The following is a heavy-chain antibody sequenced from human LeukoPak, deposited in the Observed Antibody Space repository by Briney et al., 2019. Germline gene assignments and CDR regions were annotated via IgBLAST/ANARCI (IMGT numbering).Heavy chain of an antibody. D-gene: IGHD3-10*01. CDR1: GFTFSSYW. J-gene: IGHJ6*04. Sequence: GGSLRLSCAASGFTFSSYWMHWVRQAPGKGLVWVSRINSDGSSTSYADSVKGRFTISRDNAKNTLYLQMNSLGAEDTAVYYCARAESYGSGSYRGMDVWGKGTTVTVSS. CDR3: ARAESYGSGSYRGMDV. V-gene: IGHV3-74*01. CDR2: INSDGSST.